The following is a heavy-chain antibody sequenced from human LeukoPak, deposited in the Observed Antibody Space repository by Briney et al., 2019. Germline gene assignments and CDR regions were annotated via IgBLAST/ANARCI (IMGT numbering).Heavy chain of an antibody. J-gene: IGHJ4*02. CDR2: IKQDGSEK. D-gene: IGHD3-9*01. CDR1: GFTLSSYW. Sequence: GGSLRLSCAASGFTLSSYWMSWVRQAPGKGLEWVANIKQDGSEKYYVDSVKGRFTISRDNAKNSLYLQMNSLRAEDTAVYYCARDLRYFDWYYFDYWGQGTLVTVSS. CDR3: ARDLRYFDWYYFDY. V-gene: IGHV3-7*01.